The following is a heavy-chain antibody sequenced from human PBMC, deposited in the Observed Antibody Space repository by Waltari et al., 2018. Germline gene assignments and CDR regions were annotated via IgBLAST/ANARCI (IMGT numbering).Heavy chain of an antibody. CDR3: ARGKREWQIIFGAFDF. D-gene: IGHD3-3*01. J-gene: IGHJ3*01. CDR1: KYTFSDYY. V-gene: IGHV1-69-2*01. Sequence: EVQLVQSGAEVKKPGATVKISCKASKYTFSDYYMHWVQEAPGKGLEWMGRIDPEDDKTIYAEKFEGRVIITADTSTDTVYMELSSLKSEDTAMYYCARGKREWQIIFGAFDFWGQGTLVTVSS. CDR2: IDPEDDKT.